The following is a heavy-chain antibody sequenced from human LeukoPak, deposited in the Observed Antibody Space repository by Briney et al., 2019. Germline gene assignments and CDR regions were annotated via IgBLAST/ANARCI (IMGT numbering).Heavy chain of an antibody. Sequence: GRSLRLSCATSGFTFSTYAMHWVRQAPGKGLEWVAVISNDGSNEYYADSVKGRFTISRDNSKNTVHLQMNSLRVEDTAVYYCARDFYDISGYYHFSSAFWGQGTLVTVSS. CDR1: GFTFSTYA. CDR3: ARDFYDISGYYHFSSAF. J-gene: IGHJ4*02. D-gene: IGHD3-22*01. V-gene: IGHV3-30*04. CDR2: ISNDGSNE.